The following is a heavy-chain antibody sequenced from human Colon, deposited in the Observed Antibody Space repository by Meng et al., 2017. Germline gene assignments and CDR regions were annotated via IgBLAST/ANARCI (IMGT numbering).Heavy chain of an antibody. Sequence: QVQLQESGPGVVKPSQTLSPPCHISGGSMNSADYYGNWIRQSPGKGLEWLGYIHSSGNTYYTPSLKSRLTMSLDTSKNQFSLRLTSVTAADTAVYYCAGNPVLPDDRTFDFWGQGALVTVSS. CDR3: AGNPVLPDDRTFDF. CDR2: IHSSGNT. D-gene: IGHD2-2*01. V-gene: IGHV4-30-4*01. J-gene: IGHJ4*02. CDR1: GGSMNSADYY.